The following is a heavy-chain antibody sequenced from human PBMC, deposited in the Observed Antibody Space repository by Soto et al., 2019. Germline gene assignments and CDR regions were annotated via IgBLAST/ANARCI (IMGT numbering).Heavy chain of an antibody. CDR1: GFTFDDYT. CDR2: ISWDGGST. Sequence: GGSLRLSCAASGFTFDDYTMHWVRQAPGKGLEWVSLISWDGGSTYYADSVKGRFTISRDNSKNSLYLQMNSLRTEDTALYYCNFWSARAVDAFDIWGQGTMVTVSS. J-gene: IGHJ3*02. D-gene: IGHD3-3*01. V-gene: IGHV3-43*01. CDR3: NFWSARAVDAFDI.